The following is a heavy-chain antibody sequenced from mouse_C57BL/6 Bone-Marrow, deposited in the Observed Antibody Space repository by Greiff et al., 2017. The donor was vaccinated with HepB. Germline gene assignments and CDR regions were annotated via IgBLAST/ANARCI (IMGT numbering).Heavy chain of an antibody. V-gene: IGHV1-64*01. Sequence: VQLQQPGAELVKPGASVKLSCKASGYTFTSYWMHWVKQRPGQGLEWIGMIHPNSGSTNYNEKFKSKATLTVDTSSSTAYMQISSLTSEDSAVYYCARGGYYFDYWGQGTTLTVSS. CDR2: IHPNSGST. CDR1: GYTFTSYW. CDR3: ARGGYYFDY. J-gene: IGHJ2*01.